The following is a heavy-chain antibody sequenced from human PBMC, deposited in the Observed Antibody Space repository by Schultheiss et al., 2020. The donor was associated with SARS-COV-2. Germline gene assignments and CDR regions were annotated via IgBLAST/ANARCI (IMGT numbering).Heavy chain of an antibody. CDR2: IYHTGDT. Sequence: SETLSLTCAVSGGSISSSNWWSWVRQPPGKGLEWIGEIYHTGDTNYNPSLEGRVTISVDKSKNQFSLKVRSVTAADTAVYYCARVVGGPTFEAFFGMDVWGQGTTVTVSS. J-gene: IGHJ6*02. CDR3: ARVVGGPTFEAFFGMDV. D-gene: IGHD1-26*01. CDR1: GGSISSSNW. V-gene: IGHV4-4*02.